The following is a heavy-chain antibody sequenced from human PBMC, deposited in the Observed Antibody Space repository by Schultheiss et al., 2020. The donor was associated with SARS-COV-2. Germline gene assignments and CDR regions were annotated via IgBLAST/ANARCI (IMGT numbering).Heavy chain of an antibody. J-gene: IGHJ3*02. CDR2: MNPNSGNT. CDR3: ARGIEMATILGTFDI. Sequence: ALVKVSCKASGYTFTSYGINWVRQATGQGLEWMGWMNPNSGNTGYAQKFQGRVTMTTDTSTSTAYMELSSLRSEDTAVYYCARGIEMATILGTFDIWGQGTMVTVSS. CDR1: GYTFTSYG. D-gene: IGHD5-24*01. V-gene: IGHV1-8*02.